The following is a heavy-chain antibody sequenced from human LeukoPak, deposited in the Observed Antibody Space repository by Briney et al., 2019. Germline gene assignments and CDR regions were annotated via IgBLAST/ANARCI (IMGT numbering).Heavy chain of an antibody. J-gene: IGHJ4*02. CDR2: INPNSGGT. CDR3: AREYSSSSGKVFDY. CDR1: GYTFTDYY. V-gene: IGHV1-2*02. D-gene: IGHD6-6*01. Sequence: ASVKVSCKASGYTFTDYYIHWVRQAPGQGLEWMGWINPNSGGTNYAQKFQGRVTMTRDTSISTAYMELSRLRSDDTAVYYCAREYSSSSGKVFDYWGQGTLVTVSS.